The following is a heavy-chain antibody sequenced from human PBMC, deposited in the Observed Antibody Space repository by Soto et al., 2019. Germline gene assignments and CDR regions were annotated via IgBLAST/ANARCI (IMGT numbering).Heavy chain of an antibody. CDR2: TYYRSKWYN. CDR1: GDSVSSNSAA. Sequence: SQTLSLTCAISGDSVSSNSAAGNWIRQYPSRGLEWLGSTYYRSKWYNDYAVSVKSRITINPDTSKNQFTLQLNSVTPEDTAVYYCARSSGWIIDYWGQGTLVTVSS. V-gene: IGHV6-1*01. J-gene: IGHJ4*02. CDR3: ARSSGWIIDY. D-gene: IGHD6-19*01.